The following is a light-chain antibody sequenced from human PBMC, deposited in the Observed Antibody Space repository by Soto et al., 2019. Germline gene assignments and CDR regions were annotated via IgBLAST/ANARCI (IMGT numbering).Light chain of an antibody. CDR3: QHYNNWPPWT. V-gene: IGKV3-15*01. CDR1: QSVSSN. J-gene: IGKJ1*01. Sequence: EIVMTQSRATLSVSPGERATLSCRVSQSVSSNLAWYQQKPGQAPRLLIYGASTRATGIPARFSGSGSGTEFTLTISSLQSEDFAVYYCQHYNNWPPWTFGQGTKVEIK. CDR2: GAS.